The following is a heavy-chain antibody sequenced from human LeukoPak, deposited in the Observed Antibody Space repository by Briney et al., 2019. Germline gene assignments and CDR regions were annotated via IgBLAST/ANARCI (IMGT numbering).Heavy chain of an antibody. J-gene: IGHJ6*03. V-gene: IGHV4-34*01. Sequence: SETLSLTCAVYGGSFSGYYWSWIRQPPGKGLEWIGEINHSGSTNYNPSLKSRVTISVDTSKNQFSLKLSSVTAADTAVYHCARVIAAAGNYYYYMDVWGKGTTVTVSS. CDR1: GGSFSGYY. D-gene: IGHD6-13*01. CDR3: ARVIAAAGNYYYYMDV. CDR2: INHSGST.